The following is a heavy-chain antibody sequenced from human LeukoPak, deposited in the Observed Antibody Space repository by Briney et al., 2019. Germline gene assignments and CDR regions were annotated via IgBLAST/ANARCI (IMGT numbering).Heavy chain of an antibody. V-gene: IGHV3-21*01. Sequence: KPGGSLRLSCAASGFTFSSYSMKWVRQAPGKGLEWVSSISSSGSSMFYADSVKGRFTISRDNAKNSLYLQMNSLRAEDTALYYCARDYLVVPAAMWWFDPRGQGTLVTVSS. CDR2: ISSSGSSM. D-gene: IGHD2-2*01. CDR3: ARDYLVVPAAMWWFDP. J-gene: IGHJ5*02. CDR1: GFTFSSYS.